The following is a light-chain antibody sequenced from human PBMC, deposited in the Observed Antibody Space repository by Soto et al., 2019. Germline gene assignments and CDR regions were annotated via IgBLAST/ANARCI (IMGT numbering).Light chain of an antibody. V-gene: IGKV1-6*01. CDR2: AAS. CDR3: LQDHTYPRT. J-gene: IGKJ1*01. CDR1: QGIRND. Sequence: AIQMTQSPSSLPASVVDRVTITCRASQGIRNDLGWYQQKPGKAPNLLIYAASSLRGGVPSRFSGNGSDTDFTLTIRRLQPEDFATYYCLQDHTYPRTFGQGTKVEIK.